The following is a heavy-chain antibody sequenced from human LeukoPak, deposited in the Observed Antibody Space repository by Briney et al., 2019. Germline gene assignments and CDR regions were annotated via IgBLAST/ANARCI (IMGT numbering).Heavy chain of an antibody. V-gene: IGHV3-72*01. D-gene: IGHD3-22*01. CDR1: GVTSSAHY. CDR3: ARSYYYGGSSYYIDY. J-gene: IGHJ4*02. Sequence: GGSLRLSCAASGVTSSAHYMDWVRQAPGKGVEWVGRTRNKANSYSTEYAASVKGRFIISRVASKHSLYLQMNTLKTEDTAVYYCARSYYYGGSSYYIDYWGQGTLVTVSS. CDR2: TRNKANSYST.